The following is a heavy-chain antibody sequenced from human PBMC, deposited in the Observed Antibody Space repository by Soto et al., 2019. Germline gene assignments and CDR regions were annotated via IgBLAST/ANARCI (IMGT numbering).Heavy chain of an antibody. D-gene: IGHD5-12*01. V-gene: IGHV3-30*18. CDR3: AKGGRGGYDYIDY. J-gene: IGHJ4*02. Sequence: QVQLVESGGGVVQPGRSLRLSCAASGFTFSSSGLHWVRQAPGKGLEWVAVISYDGTNKNYADSGKGRFTISRDNSKNTRYLQMNSLRAEDTAVYYCAKGGRGGYDYIDYWGQGTLVTVSS. CDR2: ISYDGTNK. CDR1: GFTFSSSG.